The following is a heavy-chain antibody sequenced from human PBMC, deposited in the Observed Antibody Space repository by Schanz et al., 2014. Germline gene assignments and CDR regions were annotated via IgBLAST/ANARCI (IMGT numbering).Heavy chain of an antibody. J-gene: IGHJ4*02. Sequence: QVQLVQSGAEVKKPGASVKVSCKTSGYTFSGYYMHWVRQAPGQGLEWMGWINSNGGGTIYALKFQGRVTMTRDTSTNTASMELRRLTADDTAVYSCARQERCLSLNCSPPFDYWGQGSLVTVSS. CDR2: INSNGGGT. CDR1: GYTFSGYY. D-gene: IGHD1-26*01. CDR3: ARQERCLSLNCSPPFDY. V-gene: IGHV1-2*02.